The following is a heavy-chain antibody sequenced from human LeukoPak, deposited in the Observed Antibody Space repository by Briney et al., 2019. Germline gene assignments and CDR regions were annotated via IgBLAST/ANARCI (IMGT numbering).Heavy chain of an antibody. D-gene: IGHD3-9*01. J-gene: IGHJ6*03. CDR3: ARGDYDILTDPMDV. V-gene: IGHV3-21*01. CDR1: GFTFSSYS. Sequence: PGRSLRLSCAASGFTFSSYSMNWVRQAPGKGLEWVSSISSSSSYIYYADSVKGRFTISRDNAKNSLYLQMNSLRAEDTAVYYCARGDYDILTDPMDVWGKGTTVTISS. CDR2: ISSSSSYI.